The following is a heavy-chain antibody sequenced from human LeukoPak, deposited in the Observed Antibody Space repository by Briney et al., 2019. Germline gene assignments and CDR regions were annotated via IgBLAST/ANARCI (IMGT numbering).Heavy chain of an antibody. CDR1: GFTFSDYS. CDR2: ISSSSSII. V-gene: IGHV3-48*04. CDR3: ARANTAMVTRDYYYYYYMDV. J-gene: IGHJ6*03. Sequence: GGSLRLSCVVSGFTFSDYSMNWVRQAPGKGLEWVSYISSSSSIIYYADSVKGRFTISRDNAKNSLYLQMNSLRAEDTAVYYCARANTAMVTRDYYYYYYMDVWGKGTTVTVSS. D-gene: IGHD5-18*01.